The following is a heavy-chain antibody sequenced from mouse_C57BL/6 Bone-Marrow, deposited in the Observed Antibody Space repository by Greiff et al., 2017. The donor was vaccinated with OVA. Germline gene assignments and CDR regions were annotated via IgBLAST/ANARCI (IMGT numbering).Heavy chain of an antibody. Sequence: EVKLVESGPVLVKPGASVKMSCKASGYTFTDYYMNWVKQSHGKSLEWIGVINPYNGGTSYNQKFKGKATLTVDKSSSTAYMELNSLTSEDSAGYYCARDSITTVVATDYWGQGTTLTVSS. CDR1: GYTFTDYY. D-gene: IGHD1-1*01. CDR3: ARDSITTVVATDY. CDR2: INPYNGGT. V-gene: IGHV1-19*01. J-gene: IGHJ2*01.